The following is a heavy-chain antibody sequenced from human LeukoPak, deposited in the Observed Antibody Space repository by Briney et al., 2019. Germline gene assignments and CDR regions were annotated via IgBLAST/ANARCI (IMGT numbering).Heavy chain of an antibody. Sequence: GESLEISCQGSGYRFTSYWISWVRQMPGKGLEWMGIIYPGDSDTRYSPSFQGQVTISADKSISTAYLQWSSLKASDTAIYYCAKTISRDGYRFFDYWGQGTLVTVSS. CDR3: AKTISRDGYRFFDY. CDR2: IYPGDSDT. CDR1: GYRFTSYW. V-gene: IGHV5-51*01. D-gene: IGHD5-24*01. J-gene: IGHJ4*02.